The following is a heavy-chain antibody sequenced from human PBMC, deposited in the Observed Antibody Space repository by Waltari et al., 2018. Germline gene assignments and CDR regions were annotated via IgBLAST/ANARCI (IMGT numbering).Heavy chain of an antibody. CDR3: VRDAFGNTIGGVFDY. CDR2: ISWNSNNI. D-gene: IGHD3-3*01. J-gene: IGHJ4*02. CDR1: GFSFEEYA. V-gene: IGHV3-9*01. Sequence: VQLVEYGGGLVQPGKTLRLSWVASGFSFEEYATPWVRQVPGKGLEWLSGISWNSNNIVYADSVKGRFTISRDNAENSLYLLMNNLRSDDTALYYCVRDAFGNTIGGVFDYWGQGTLLTVSS.